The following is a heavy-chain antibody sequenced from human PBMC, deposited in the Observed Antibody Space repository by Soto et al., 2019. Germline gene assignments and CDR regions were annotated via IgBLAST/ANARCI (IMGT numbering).Heavy chain of an antibody. CDR2: INYDGSEK. CDR3: ATSEVTQSWDH. J-gene: IGHJ4*02. Sequence: GGSLRLSCAASGFMFSSYWMSWVRQAPGKELEGVANINYDGSEKYFVGSVRGRFTISRDNAKNSLYLQMGSLRAEDTALYYCATSEVTQSWDHWGQGTLVTVSS. CDR1: GFMFSSYW. V-gene: IGHV3-7*01.